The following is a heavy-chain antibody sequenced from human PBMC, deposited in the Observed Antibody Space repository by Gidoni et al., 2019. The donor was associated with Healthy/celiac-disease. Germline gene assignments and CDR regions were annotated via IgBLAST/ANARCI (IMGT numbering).Heavy chain of an antibody. J-gene: IGHJ6*02. D-gene: IGHD3-22*01. V-gene: IGHV3-11*01. CDR2: MSSSGSTI. Sequence: QVQLVESGRGLVKPGGSLRLSCAAPGFTFSDHYMSWIRQAQGKGLEWVSYMSSSGSTIYYADSVKGRFTISRDNAKNSLYLQMNSLRAEDTAVYYCARFPPGSGYYYGMDVWGQGTTVTVSS. CDR3: ARFPPGSGYYYGMDV. CDR1: GFTFSDHY.